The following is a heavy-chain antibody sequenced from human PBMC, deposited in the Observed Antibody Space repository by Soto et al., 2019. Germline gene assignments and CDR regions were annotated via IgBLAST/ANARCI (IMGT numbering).Heavy chain of an antibody. CDR1: GGTFSSYA. Sequence: QVQLGQSAAEVQKPGASVKVSCKASGGTFSSYAISWVRQSPGQGLEWMVGIIPIFGTANYAQKFQGRVTITADESTRTAFMELSSLRYDDTAVYYCAPGRGSYYRMDYWGQGTLVTVSS. V-gene: IGHV1-69*01. D-gene: IGHD1-26*01. CDR2: IIPIFGTA. CDR3: APGRGSYYRMDY. J-gene: IGHJ4*02.